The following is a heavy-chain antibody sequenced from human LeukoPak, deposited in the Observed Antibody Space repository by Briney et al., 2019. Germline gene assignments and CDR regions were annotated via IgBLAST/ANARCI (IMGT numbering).Heavy chain of an antibody. CDR2: INHSGST. J-gene: IGHJ4*02. CDR3: AREVIVVVPAAIYVDY. V-gene: IGHV4-34*01. Sequence: SETLSLTCAVYGGSFSGYYWSWIRQPPGKGLEWIGEINHSGSTNYNPSLKSRATISVDTSRNQFSLKLSSVTAADTAVYYWAREVIVVVPAAIYVDYWGQGTLVTVSS. CDR1: GGSFSGYY. D-gene: IGHD2-2*01.